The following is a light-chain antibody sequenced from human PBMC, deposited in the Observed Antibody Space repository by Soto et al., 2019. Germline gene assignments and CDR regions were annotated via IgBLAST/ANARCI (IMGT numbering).Light chain of an antibody. V-gene: IGLV2-14*01. J-gene: IGLJ2*01. CDR2: EVT. Sequence: QSALTQPASLSGSPGQSITISCTGTSSDVGGYKYVSWYQQHPGKAPKLLIYEVTYRPSGVSNRFSGSKSGNTASLTISGLQAEDEADYYCSSYTTSSTLEGVVFGGGTKLTVL. CDR1: SSDVGGYKY. CDR3: SSYTTSSTLEGVV.